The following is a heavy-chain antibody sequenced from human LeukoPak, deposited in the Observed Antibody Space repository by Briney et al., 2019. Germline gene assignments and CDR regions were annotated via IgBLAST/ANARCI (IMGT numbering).Heavy chain of an antibody. CDR1: GFTFSSYG. V-gene: IGHV3-30*02. Sequence: PGGSLRLSCAASGFTFSSYGMHWVRQATGKGLEWVAVIRSDGSNEYYADSVKGRFTISRDNSKNTLYLQMNSLRAEDTAVYYCARSAAGFYYFDYWVQGTLVTVSS. D-gene: IGHD6-19*01. CDR3: ARSAAGFYYFDY. CDR2: IRSDGSNE. J-gene: IGHJ4*02.